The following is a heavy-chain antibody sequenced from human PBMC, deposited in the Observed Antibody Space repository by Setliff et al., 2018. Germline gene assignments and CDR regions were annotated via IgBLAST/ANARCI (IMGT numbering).Heavy chain of an antibody. D-gene: IGHD1-1*01. CDR2: ISSSNSGM. CDR1: GPTFSRYS. J-gene: IGHJ6*03. V-gene: IGHV3-48*01. Sequence: PGGSLRLSCAAPGPTFSRYSMSWVRQAPGKGLEWISYISSSNSGMYYADSVKGRFTISRDSAKNSVYLQMNSLRAEDTAVYYCARGPWKHSAYYYYYYMDVWGKGTTVTAP. CDR3: ARGPWKHSAYYYYYYMDV.